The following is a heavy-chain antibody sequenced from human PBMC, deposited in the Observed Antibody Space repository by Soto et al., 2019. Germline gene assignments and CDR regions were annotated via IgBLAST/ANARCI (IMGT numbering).Heavy chain of an antibody. CDR1: GGSFSGYY. V-gene: IGHV4-34*01. D-gene: IGHD4-4*01. CDR3: ARQEMSTVRCIDY. Sequence: SETLSLTCAVYGGSFSGYYWSWIRQPPGKGLEWIGEINHSGSTNYNPSLKSRVNISVDTSKNQFSLKLTSVTAADTAVYYCARQEMSTVRCIDYWGHGTLVTVSS. CDR2: INHSGST. J-gene: IGHJ4*01.